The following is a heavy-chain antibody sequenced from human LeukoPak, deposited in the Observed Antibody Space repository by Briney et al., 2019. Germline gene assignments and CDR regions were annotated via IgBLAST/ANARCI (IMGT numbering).Heavy chain of an antibody. CDR1: GFTFSSYA. V-gene: IGHV3-23*01. D-gene: IGHD3-22*01. CDR2: ISGSGGST. J-gene: IGHJ4*02. CDR3: AKDPLYYYDSNGYFDY. Sequence: GGSLRLSCAASGFTFSSYAMSWVRQAPGKGLEWISAISGSGGSTYYADSVKGRFTISRDNPKNTLYLQMNSLRAEDTAVYYCAKDPLYYYDSNGYFDYWGQGTLVTVSS.